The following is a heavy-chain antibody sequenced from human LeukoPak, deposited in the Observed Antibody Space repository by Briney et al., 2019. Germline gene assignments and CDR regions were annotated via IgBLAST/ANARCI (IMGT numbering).Heavy chain of an antibody. CDR3: ARVDYGDYGFDY. CDR1: GFTVSSSH. CDR2: LYSGGTT. Sequence: GGSLRLSCAASGFTVSSSHMTWVRQAPGKGLEWVSILYSGGTTYYADSVQGRVTISRDNSKNMLYLQMNSLRAEDMAVYYCARVDYGDYGFDYWGQGTLVTVSS. J-gene: IGHJ4*02. D-gene: IGHD4-17*01. V-gene: IGHV3-66*01.